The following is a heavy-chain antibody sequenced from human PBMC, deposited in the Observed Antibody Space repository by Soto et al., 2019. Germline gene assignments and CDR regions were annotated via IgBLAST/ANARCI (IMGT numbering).Heavy chain of an antibody. D-gene: IGHD6-19*01. J-gene: IGHJ4*02. CDR3: ARDRKWSPTGSGWYLVY. CDR2: INAGNGNT. CDR1: GYTFTSYA. V-gene: IGHV1-3*01. Sequence: ASVKVSCKASGYTFTSYAMHWVRQAPGQRLEWMGWINAGNGNTKYSQKFQGRVTITRDTSASTAYMELSSLRSEDTAVYYCARDRKWSPTGSGWYLVYWGQGTLVTVSS.